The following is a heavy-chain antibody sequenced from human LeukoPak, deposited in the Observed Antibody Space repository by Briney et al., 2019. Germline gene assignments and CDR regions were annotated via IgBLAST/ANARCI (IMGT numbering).Heavy chain of an antibody. V-gene: IGHV3-9*03. CDR2: ISWNSGSI. D-gene: IGHD2-15*01. Sequence: PGRSLRLSCAASGFTFDDYAMHWVRQAPGKGLEWVSGISWNSGSIGYADSVKGRFTISRDNAKNSLYLQMNSLRAEDMALYYCAKDMGRSYLIGGLDYWGQGTLVTVSS. CDR3: AKDMGRSYLIGGLDY. CDR1: GFTFDDYA. J-gene: IGHJ4*02.